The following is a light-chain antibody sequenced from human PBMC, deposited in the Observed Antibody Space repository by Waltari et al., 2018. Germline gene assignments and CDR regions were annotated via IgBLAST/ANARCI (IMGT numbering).Light chain of an antibody. V-gene: IGLV2-14*03. J-gene: IGLJ3*02. CDR3: NSYTSSNTWV. CDR1: SSDVGGYNY. CDR2: DVG. Sequence: QSALTQPASVSGSPGQSITISCTGTSSDVGGYNYVSWYQQHPGRAPNLLIYDVGNRPAGISNRFSGSKSGSTASLTISGLQAEDEANYYCNSYTSSNTWVFGGGTKLTVL.